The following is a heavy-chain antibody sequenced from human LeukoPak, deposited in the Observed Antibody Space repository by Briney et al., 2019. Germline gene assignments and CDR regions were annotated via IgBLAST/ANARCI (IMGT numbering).Heavy chain of an antibody. CDR2: IRCDGSNK. J-gene: IGHJ6*03. V-gene: IGHV3-30*02. Sequence: GGALRLSCAACGCTFSSYGMHWLRQAPGKGLEGVAFIRCDGSNKYYADSVKGRFTISRDNSKNTLYLQMNSLRAEDTAVYYCAQRLLWFGEQPYYYMDVWGKGTTVTISS. CDR1: GCTFSSYG. D-gene: IGHD3-10*01. CDR3: AQRLLWFGEQPYYYMDV.